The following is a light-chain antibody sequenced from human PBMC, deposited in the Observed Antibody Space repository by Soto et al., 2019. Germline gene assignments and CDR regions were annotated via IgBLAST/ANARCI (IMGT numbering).Light chain of an antibody. CDR3: QQYGSSALT. CDR1: QSVSSIY. CDR2: GAY. V-gene: IGKV3-20*01. J-gene: IGKJ4*01. Sequence: IVLPQSPCPLSVSPGARTTLSIRACQSVSSIYLAWYQQTPGQAPRLLIYGAYSRPTGIPDRFSGSGSGTDFTLPISRLEPEDFAVYYCQQYGSSALTFGGGTKVDIK.